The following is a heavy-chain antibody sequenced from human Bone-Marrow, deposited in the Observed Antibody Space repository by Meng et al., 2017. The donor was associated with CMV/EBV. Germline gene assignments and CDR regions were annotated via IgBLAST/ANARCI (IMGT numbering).Heavy chain of an antibody. V-gene: IGHV3-30*02. CDR1: GFTFSGYG. J-gene: IGHJ4*02. D-gene: IGHD3-3*01. CDR2: IRYDGSNE. CDR3: ARDKGRDDFWSGYYWVFDY. Sequence: GGSLRLSCAASGFTFSGYGMHWVRQAPGKGLEWVAFIRYDGSNEYYADSVKGRFTISRENSKNTLYLQMNSLRAEDTAVYYCARDKGRDDFWSGYYWVFDYWGQGTLVTVSS.